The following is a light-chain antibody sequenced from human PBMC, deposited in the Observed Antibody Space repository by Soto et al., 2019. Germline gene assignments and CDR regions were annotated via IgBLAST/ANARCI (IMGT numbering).Light chain of an antibody. CDR2: GVT. Sequence: QSALTQPASVSGSPGQSITISCTGTSSDVGHYNFVSWYQQHPGKAPKLMIYGVTNRPSGVSNRFSGSKSGNTASLTISGLQAEDEADYYCSSYTSRSALEVFGTGTKVTVL. CDR3: SSYTSRSALEV. J-gene: IGLJ1*01. V-gene: IGLV2-14*01. CDR1: SSDVGHYNF.